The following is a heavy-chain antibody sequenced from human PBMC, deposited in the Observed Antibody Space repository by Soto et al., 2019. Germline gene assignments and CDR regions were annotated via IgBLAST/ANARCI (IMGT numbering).Heavy chain of an antibody. D-gene: IGHD5-12*01. J-gene: IGHJ4*02. CDR1: GGSISSSSYY. CDR3: AIVATSAFDY. Sequence: SETLSLTCTVSGGSISSSSYYWGWIRQPPGKGLEWIGSIFYSGSTYYSPSLKSRVTISVDTSKNQFSLKLSSVTAADTAVYYCAIVATSAFDYWGQGTLVTVSS. V-gene: IGHV4-39*01. CDR2: IFYSGST.